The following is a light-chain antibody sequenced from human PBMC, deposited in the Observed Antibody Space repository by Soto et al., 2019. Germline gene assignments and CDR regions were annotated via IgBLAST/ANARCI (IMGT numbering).Light chain of an antibody. CDR2: DVR. J-gene: IGLJ1*01. CDR3: SSYTTISTYV. Sequence: QSALTQPASVSGSPGQSITISCTGTISVVGGYNYVSWYQQHPGKAPKLMIYDVRNRPSGVSNRFSGSKSVNTASLTISGLEAEDEADYYCSSYTTISTYVFGTGTKLTVL. CDR1: ISVVGGYNY. V-gene: IGLV2-14*01.